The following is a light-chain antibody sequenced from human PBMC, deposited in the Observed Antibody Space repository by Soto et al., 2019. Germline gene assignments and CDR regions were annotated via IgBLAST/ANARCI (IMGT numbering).Light chain of an antibody. CDR1: SGHSSYA. CDR2: LNSDGSH. Sequence: QLVLTQSPSASASLGASVKLTCTLSSGHSSYAIAWHQQQPEKGPRYLMKLNSDGSHNKGDGIPDRFSGSSSGAERYLTISSLQSEDEADYSCQTWGTGIVLFGGGTKLTVL. CDR3: QTWGTGIVL. V-gene: IGLV4-69*01. J-gene: IGLJ2*01.